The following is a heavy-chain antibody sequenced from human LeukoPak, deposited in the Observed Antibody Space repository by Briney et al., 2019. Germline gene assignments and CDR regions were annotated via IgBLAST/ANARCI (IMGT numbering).Heavy chain of an antibody. CDR3: AKGSYYDSSGSFYFDY. CDR2: ISGSGDNT. J-gene: IGHJ4*02. CDR1: GFTFSSYA. V-gene: IGHV3-23*01. D-gene: IGHD3-22*01. Sequence: EGSLRLSCAASGFTFSSYAMSWVRLAPGKGLEWVSGISGSGDNTYYADSVKGRFTISRDNSKNTLYVQVNSLGTEDTAAYYCAKGSYYDSSGSFYFDYWGQGTLVTVSS.